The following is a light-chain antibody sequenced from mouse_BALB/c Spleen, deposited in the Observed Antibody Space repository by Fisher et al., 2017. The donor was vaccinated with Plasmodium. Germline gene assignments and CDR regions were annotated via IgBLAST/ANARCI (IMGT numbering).Light chain of an antibody. V-gene: IGKV5-43*01. CDR1: QNIRNN. CDR2: YTS. J-gene: IGKJ5*01. CDR3: QQSNSWPLT. Sequence: DIVLTQTPVTLSVTPGDSVSLACRASQNIRNNLHWYQQKSHESPRLLINYTSQSISVIPSRFSGSGSGTDFTLSINSVETEDFGMYFCQQSNSWPLTFGAGTKLELK.